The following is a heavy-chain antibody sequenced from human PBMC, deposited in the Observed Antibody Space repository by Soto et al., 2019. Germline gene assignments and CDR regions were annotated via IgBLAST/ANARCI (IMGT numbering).Heavy chain of an antibody. CDR1: GFTFGDYA. CDR2: IRSKAYGGTT. V-gene: IGHV3-49*03. J-gene: IGHJ5*02. Sequence: GGSLRLSCTASGFTFGDYAMSWFRQAPGKGLEWVGFIRSKAYGGTTEYAASVKGRFTISRDDSKSIAYLQMNSLRTEDTAVYYCTRGGGYCSGGSCTPDPWGQGTLVTVSS. CDR3: TRGGGYCSGGSCTPDP. D-gene: IGHD2-15*01.